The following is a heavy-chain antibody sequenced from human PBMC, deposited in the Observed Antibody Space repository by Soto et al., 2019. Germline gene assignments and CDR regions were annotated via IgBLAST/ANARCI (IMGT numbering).Heavy chain of an antibody. CDR2: INADGSEK. CDR1: GFTFADYA. CDR3: AKAKFYYDSSPYDS. V-gene: IGHV3-43*02. D-gene: IGHD3-22*01. J-gene: IGHJ4*02. Sequence: VQMVESGGGVVHPGGSLRLSCAVSGFTFADYAAHWVRQSAGKGLEWVSFINADGSEKYYADSVRGRFTISRDNSKDSFYLQMNSLRLEDNAMYYCAKAKFYYDSSPYDSWGQGTLVTVSS.